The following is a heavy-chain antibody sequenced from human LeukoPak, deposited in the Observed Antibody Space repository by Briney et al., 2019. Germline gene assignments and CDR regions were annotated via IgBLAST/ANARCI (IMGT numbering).Heavy chain of an antibody. J-gene: IGHJ4*02. V-gene: IGHV1-2*02. Sequence: ASVKVSCKASGYTFTEYYIHWVRQAPGHGLEWMGWVNPHSGGTNYAQRFQGRVTMTSDTSISTAYMELNRLRSDDTAVYFCAKTRSAEEFTNLGFAYWGQGTLVSVSS. CDR2: VNPHSGGT. D-gene: IGHD2-15*01. CDR1: GYTFTEYY. CDR3: AKTRSAEEFTNLGFAY.